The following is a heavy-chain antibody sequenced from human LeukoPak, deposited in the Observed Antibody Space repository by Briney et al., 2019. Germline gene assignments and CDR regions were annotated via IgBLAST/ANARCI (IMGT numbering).Heavy chain of an antibody. CDR3: ARDQDIVVVVAALRQREMGGFDP. CDR2: MNPKSGNT. D-gene: IGHD2-15*01. Sequence: ASVKVSCKASGYTFTNYDINWVRQATGQGPEWMGWMNPKSGNTGYAQKFQDRVTMTRNTSISTAYMELSSLRSDDTAVFYCARDQDIVVVVAALRQREMGGFDPWGQGTPVTVSS. CDR1: GYTFTNYD. V-gene: IGHV1-8*01. J-gene: IGHJ5*02.